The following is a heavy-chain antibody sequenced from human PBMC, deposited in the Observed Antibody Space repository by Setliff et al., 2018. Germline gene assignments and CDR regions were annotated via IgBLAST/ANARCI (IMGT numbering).Heavy chain of an antibody. J-gene: IGHJ6*03. CDR3: ARGWGVITIFGMDYYMDV. CDR2: IIPIFGTA. Sequence: SVKVSCKASGGTFSSYAISWVRQAPGQGLEWMGKIIPIFGTANYAQKFQGRVTIIADKSTSTAYMELSGLRSEDTAVYYCARGWGVITIFGMDYYMDVWGKGTTVTVS. D-gene: IGHD3-3*01. V-gene: IGHV1-69*06. CDR1: GGTFSSYA.